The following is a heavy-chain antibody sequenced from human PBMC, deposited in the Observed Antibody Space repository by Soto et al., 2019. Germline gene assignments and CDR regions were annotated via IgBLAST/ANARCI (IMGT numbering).Heavy chain of an antibody. D-gene: IGHD2-2*01. CDR3: ARDPGYCSSTSCYAFDI. CDR2: IKQDGSEK. V-gene: IGHV3-7*01. J-gene: IGHJ3*02. CDR1: GFTFSSYW. Sequence: GGSLRLSCAASGFTFSSYWMSWVRQAPGKGLEWVANIKQDGSEKYYVDSVKGRFTISRDNAKNSLYLQMNSLRAEDTAVYYCARDPGYCSSTSCYAFDIWGQGTMVTVSS.